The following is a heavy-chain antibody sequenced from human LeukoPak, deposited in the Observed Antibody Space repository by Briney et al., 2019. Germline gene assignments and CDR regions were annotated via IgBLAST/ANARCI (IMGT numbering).Heavy chain of an antibody. V-gene: IGHV3-30*04. CDR1: GYTFTSYA. CDR3: ARDLYYDSSGCLGY. D-gene: IGHD3-22*01. Sequence: SCKASGYTFTSYAMHWVRQAPGKGLEWVAVISYDGSNKYYADSVKGRFTISRDNSKNTLYLQMNSLRAEDTAVYYCARDLYYDSSGCLGYWGQGTLVTVSS. J-gene: IGHJ4*02. CDR2: ISYDGSNK.